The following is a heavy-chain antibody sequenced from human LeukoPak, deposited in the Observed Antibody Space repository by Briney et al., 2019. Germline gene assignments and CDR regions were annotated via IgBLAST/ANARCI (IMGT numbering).Heavy chain of an antibody. CDR1: GGSISSGSYY. D-gene: IGHD3-3*01. Sequence: PSETLSLTCTVSGGSISSGSYYWSWIRQPAGKGLEWIGRIYTSGSTNYNPSLKSRVTISVDTSKNQFSLKLSSVTAADTAVYYCARLSTPFWSGPLLSWFDPWGQGTLVTVSS. J-gene: IGHJ5*02. CDR3: ARLSTPFWSGPLLSWFDP. CDR2: IYTSGST. V-gene: IGHV4-61*02.